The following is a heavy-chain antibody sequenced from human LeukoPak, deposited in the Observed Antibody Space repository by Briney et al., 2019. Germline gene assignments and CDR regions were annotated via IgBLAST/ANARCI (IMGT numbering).Heavy chain of an antibody. J-gene: IGHJ5*02. D-gene: IGHD3/OR15-3a*01. CDR3: ARGTGWRAWFDP. Sequence: SETLSLTCAVSGYSISSGYYWGWIRQPPGKGLEWIGSIYHSGSTYYNPSLKSRVTISVDTSKNQFSLKLSSVTAADTAVYYCARGTGWRAWFDPWGQGTQVTVSS. CDR2: IYHSGST. CDR1: GYSISSGYY. V-gene: IGHV4-38-2*01.